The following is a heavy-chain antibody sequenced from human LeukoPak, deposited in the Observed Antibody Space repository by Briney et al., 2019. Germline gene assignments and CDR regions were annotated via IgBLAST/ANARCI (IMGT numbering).Heavy chain of an antibody. CDR3: ARSPTYDFWSGYYYFDP. CDR2: IYYSGST. J-gene: IGHJ5*02. Sequence: SETLSLTCTVSGGSISSYYWSWIRQPPRKGLEWIGYIYYSGSTNYNPSLRSRVTISVDTSKNQFSLKLSSVTAADTAVYYCARSPTYDFWSGYYYFDPWGQGTLVTVSS. D-gene: IGHD3-3*01. V-gene: IGHV4-59*01. CDR1: GGSISSYY.